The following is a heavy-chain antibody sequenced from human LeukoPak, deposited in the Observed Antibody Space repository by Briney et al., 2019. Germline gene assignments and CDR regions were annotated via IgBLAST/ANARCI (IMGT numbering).Heavy chain of an antibody. J-gene: IGHJ6*03. CDR3: ARDLGGSSWYEEYYMDV. Sequence: PGGSLRLSCAASGFTFSSYSMNWVRQAPGKGLEWVSSISSSSSYIYYADSVKGRFTISRDNAKNSLYLQMNSLRAEDTAVYYCARDLGGSSWYEEYYMDVWGKGTTVTVSS. D-gene: IGHD6-13*01. CDR1: GFTFSSYS. V-gene: IGHV3-21*01. CDR2: ISSSSSYI.